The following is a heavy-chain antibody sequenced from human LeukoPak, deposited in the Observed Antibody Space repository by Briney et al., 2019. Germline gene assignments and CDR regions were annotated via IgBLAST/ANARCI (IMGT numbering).Heavy chain of an antibody. Sequence: SVKVSCKASGYTFTDYYIHWVRQAPGQGLEWMGGIIPIFGTANYAQKFQGRVTITADESTSTAYMELSSLRSEDTAVYYCARAYGMTTESTYYFDYWGQGTLVTVSS. V-gene: IGHV1-69*13. CDR3: ARAYGMTTESTYYFDY. J-gene: IGHJ4*02. CDR1: GYTFTDYY. CDR2: IIPIFGTA. D-gene: IGHD4-17*01.